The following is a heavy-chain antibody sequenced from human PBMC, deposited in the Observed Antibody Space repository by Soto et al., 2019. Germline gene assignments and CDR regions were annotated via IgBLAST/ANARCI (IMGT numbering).Heavy chain of an antibody. CDR3: ARRQVGATKGKSWFDA. D-gene: IGHD1-26*01. Sequence: EVHLLESGGGLLQPGGSLRLSCSASGFDFSSHTMIWVRQAPGQGLEWVASIGNSGDISNYGDSVKGRFTIARDNSMNTLDLQMNSLRAEDTALYFCARRQVGATKGKSWFDAWGQGTLVTVSS. CDR1: GFDFSSHT. CDR2: IGNSGDIS. V-gene: IGHV3-23*01. J-gene: IGHJ5*02.